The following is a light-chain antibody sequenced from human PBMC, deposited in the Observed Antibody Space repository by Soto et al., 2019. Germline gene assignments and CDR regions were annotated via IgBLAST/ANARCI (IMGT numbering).Light chain of an antibody. CDR1: SSDVGDYDY. J-gene: IGLJ2*01. Sequence: QSVLTQPASGSGSPGQSITISCTGTSSDVGDYDYVSWYQPHPGKAPKIMIFDVSDRPSGVSNRFSGSKSGNTASLTISGLQAEDEADYYCSAYTSSSTVVFGGGTKVTVL. V-gene: IGLV2-14*01. CDR2: DVS. CDR3: SAYTSSSTVV.